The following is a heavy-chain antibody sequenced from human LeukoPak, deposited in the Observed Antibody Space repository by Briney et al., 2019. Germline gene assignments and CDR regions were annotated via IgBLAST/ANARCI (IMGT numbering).Heavy chain of an antibody. CDR1: GGSFSGYY. CDR2: INHSGST. Sequence: PSETLSLTCAVYGGSFSGYYWSWIRQPPGKGLEWIGEINHSGSTNHNPSLKSRVTISVDTSKNQFSLKLSSVTAADTAVYYCARGLDRVDYWGQGTLVTVSS. CDR3: ARGLDRVDY. V-gene: IGHV4-34*01. J-gene: IGHJ4*02.